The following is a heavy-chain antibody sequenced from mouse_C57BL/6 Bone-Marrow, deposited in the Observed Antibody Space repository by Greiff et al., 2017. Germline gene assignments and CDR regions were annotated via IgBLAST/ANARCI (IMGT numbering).Heavy chain of an antibody. J-gene: IGHJ3*01. CDR2: IDPSDSYT. CDR1: GYTFTSYW. D-gene: IGHD4-1*01. V-gene: IGHV1-69*01. Sequence: QVQLQQPGAELVMPGASVKLSCKASGYTFTSYWMHWVKQRPGQGLEWIGEIDPSDSYTNYNQKFKGKSTLTVDTSSSTAYMQLSSLTSEYSAVYYCAREANWDPAWFAYWGQGTLVTVSA. CDR3: AREANWDPAWFAY.